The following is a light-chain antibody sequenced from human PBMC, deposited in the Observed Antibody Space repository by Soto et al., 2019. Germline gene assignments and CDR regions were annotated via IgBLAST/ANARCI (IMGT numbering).Light chain of an antibody. CDR2: EVS. CDR1: SSDVGGYNY. Sequence: QSVLTQPASVSGSPGQSITISCTGTSSDVGGYNYVSWYQQHPGKAPKLMIYEVSNRPSGVSNRFSGSKSGNTASLTISGLHTEDEADYYCSSYTTTSTLWVFGGGTKLTVL. V-gene: IGLV2-14*01. CDR3: SSYTTTSTLWV. J-gene: IGLJ3*02.